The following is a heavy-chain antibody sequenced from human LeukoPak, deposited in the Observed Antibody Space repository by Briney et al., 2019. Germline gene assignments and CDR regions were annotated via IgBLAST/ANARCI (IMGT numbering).Heavy chain of an antibody. Sequence: GGSLRLSCAASGFIFSDFYMSWLRQAPGKGLEWVSYISSSGSTIYYADSVKGRFTISRDNAKNSLYLQMNSLRAEDTAVYYCARVDYYGMDVWGQGTTVTVSS. V-gene: IGHV3-11*04. J-gene: IGHJ6*02. CDR2: ISSSGSTI. CDR3: ARVDYYGMDV. CDR1: GFIFSDFY.